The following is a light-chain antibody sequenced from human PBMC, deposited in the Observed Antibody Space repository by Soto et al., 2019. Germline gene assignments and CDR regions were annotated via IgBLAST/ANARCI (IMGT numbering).Light chain of an antibody. CDR2: EVS. CDR3: CADAGRSTYV. V-gene: IGLV2-8*01. CDR1: SSDVGAYNY. J-gene: IGLJ1*01. Sequence: QSVLTQPPSASGSPGQSVTISCTGTSSDVGAYNYVSWYQQLPGKAPKLIIYEVSKRPSGVPDRFSGSKSGNTASLTVSGLQAEDEADYYCCADAGRSTYVFGTGTKVTVL.